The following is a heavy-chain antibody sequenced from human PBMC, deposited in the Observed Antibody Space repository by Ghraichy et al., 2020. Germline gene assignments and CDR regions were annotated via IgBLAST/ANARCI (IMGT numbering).Heavy chain of an antibody. Sequence: SETLSLTCAVYGGSFSGYYWSWIRQPPGKGLEWIGEINHSGSTNYNPSLKSRVTISVDTSKNQFSLKLSSVTAADTAVYYCARHTRMDIVVVVAGGGRAWFDPWGQGTLVTVSS. CDR2: INHSGST. J-gene: IGHJ5*02. V-gene: IGHV4-34*01. CDR1: GGSFSGYY. CDR3: ARHTRMDIVVVVAGGGRAWFDP. D-gene: IGHD2-15*01.